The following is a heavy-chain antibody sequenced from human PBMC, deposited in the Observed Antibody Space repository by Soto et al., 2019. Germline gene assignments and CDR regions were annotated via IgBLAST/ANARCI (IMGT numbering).Heavy chain of an antibody. Sequence: SETLSVACTFSGGSISIHYWSWVRQAPGKGLEWIGHIYYRGSTSYNPSLRSRSTISVDTSNNQFSLKLNSVTTADTALYYCARDGREASGMDVWGKGNKVTV. J-gene: IGHJ6*04. CDR2: IYYRGST. CDR3: ARDGREASGMDV. D-gene: IGHD1-26*01. CDR1: GGSISIHY. V-gene: IGHV4-59*11.